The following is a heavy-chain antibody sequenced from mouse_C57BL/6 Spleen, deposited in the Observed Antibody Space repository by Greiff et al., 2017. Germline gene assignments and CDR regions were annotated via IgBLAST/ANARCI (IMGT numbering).Heavy chain of an antibody. D-gene: IGHD1-1*01. V-gene: IGHV1-15*01. J-gene: IGHJ4*01. Sequence: QVQLKESGAELVRPGASVTLSCKASGYTFTDYEMHWVKQTPVHGLEWIGAIDPETGGTAYNQKFKGKAILTADKSSSTAYMELRSLTSEDSAVYYCTMRVTTVVATDNAMDYWGQGTSVTVSS. CDR3: TMRVTTVVATDNAMDY. CDR1: GYTFTDYE. CDR2: IDPETGGT.